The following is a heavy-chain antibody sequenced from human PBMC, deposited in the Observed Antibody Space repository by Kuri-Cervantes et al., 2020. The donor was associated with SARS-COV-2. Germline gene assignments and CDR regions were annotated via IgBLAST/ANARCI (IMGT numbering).Heavy chain of an antibody. V-gene: IGHV3-30*02. Sequence: GESLKISCAASGFTFSDYWMSWVRQAPGKGLEWVAFIRYDGSNKYYADSVKGRFTISRDNSKNTLYLQMNSLRAEDTAVYYCAKDLLVWGQGTLVTVSS. CDR3: AKDLLV. CDR1: GFTFSDYW. D-gene: IGHD2-15*01. J-gene: IGHJ4*02. CDR2: IRYDGSNK.